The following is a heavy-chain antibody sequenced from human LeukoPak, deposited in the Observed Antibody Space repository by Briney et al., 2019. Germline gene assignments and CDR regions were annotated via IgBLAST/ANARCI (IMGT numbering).Heavy chain of an antibody. CDR1: GFTFSSYA. Sequence: GGSLRLSCAASGFTFSSYAMSWVRQAPGKGLEWVSAISGSGGSTYYADSVKGRFTISRDNSKNTLYLQMNSLRAEDTAVYYCASHRYWNFYLDYWGQGTLVTVSS. CDR3: ASHRYWNFYLDY. CDR2: ISGSGGST. D-gene: IGHD1-7*01. V-gene: IGHV3-23*01. J-gene: IGHJ4*02.